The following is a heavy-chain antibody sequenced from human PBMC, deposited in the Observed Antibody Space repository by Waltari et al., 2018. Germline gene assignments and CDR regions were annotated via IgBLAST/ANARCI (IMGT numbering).Heavy chain of an antibody. CDR2: ISSSSSYR. CDR1: GFSFISHI. D-gene: IGHD6-6*01. V-gene: IGHV3-21*01. J-gene: IGHJ4*02. Sequence: EVQLVESGGGLFKPGGSLRISCAASGFSFISHIMIWVRQAPGKGLEWVSSISSSSSYRYYADSVKGRFTISRDNAKNSLYLQMNSLRAEDTAVYYCARSIVPRSGFDYWGQGTLVTVSS. CDR3: ARSIVPRSGFDY.